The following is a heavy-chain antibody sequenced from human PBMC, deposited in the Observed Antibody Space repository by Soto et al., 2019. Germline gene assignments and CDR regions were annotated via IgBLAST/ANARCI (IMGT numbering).Heavy chain of an antibody. J-gene: IGHJ4*02. CDR3: ARDGYNRGGFDY. V-gene: IGHV3-30-3*01. Sequence: QVQLVESGGGVVPPGGSLRVSCVVSGFTFSSYNMHWVRQAPGEGLDWVEVISFDGANTFYDDSVKGRFTISREISRDTLYLQMSRLRVEDTAVYYCARDGYNRGGFDYWGQGTLVSVSS. D-gene: IGHD6-25*01. CDR2: ISFDGANT. CDR1: GFTFSSYN.